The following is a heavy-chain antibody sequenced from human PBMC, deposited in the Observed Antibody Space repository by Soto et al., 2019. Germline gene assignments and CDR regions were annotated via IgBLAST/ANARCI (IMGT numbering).Heavy chain of an antibody. V-gene: IGHV1-18*01. D-gene: IGHD3-10*01. CDR1: GYTFTSYG. CDR3: ARDPFRRITMVRDYYYYGMDV. J-gene: IGHJ6*02. CDR2: ISAYNGNT. Sequence: ASVKVSCKASGYTFTSYGISWVRQAPGQGLEWMGWISAYNGNTNYAQKLQGRVTMTTDTSTSTAYMELRSLRSDDTAVYYCARDPFRRITMVRDYYYYGMDVWGQGTTVTVSS.